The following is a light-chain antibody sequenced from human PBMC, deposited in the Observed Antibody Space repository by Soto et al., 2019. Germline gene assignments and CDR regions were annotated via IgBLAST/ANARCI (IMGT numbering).Light chain of an antibody. Sequence: MTPYPAVLSVSPRERATLSCRASQSVGINVAWYQQKPGQAPRLLIYGASTRATGSPDRFSASGSATEFTLTISSLLSEDFAVYYCQQYNDWPRTVGQGTKVDIK. CDR3: QQYNDWPRT. CDR1: QSVGIN. CDR2: GAS. V-gene: IGKV3-15*01. J-gene: IGKJ1*01.